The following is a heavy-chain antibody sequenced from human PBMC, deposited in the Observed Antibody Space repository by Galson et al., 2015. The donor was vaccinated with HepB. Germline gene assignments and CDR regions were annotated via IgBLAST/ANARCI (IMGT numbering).Heavy chain of an antibody. V-gene: IGHV3-30*03. CDR3: ARGMYYYASGSFDY. CDR2: ISYDGSNK. D-gene: IGHD3-10*01. CDR1: GFTFSSYG. Sequence: SLRLSCAASGFTFSSYGMYWVRQAPGKGLEWVAVISYDGSNKYYADSVKGRFTISGDSSKNTLFLQMNSLRAEDTAVYYCARGMYYYASGSFDYWGQGTLVTVSS. J-gene: IGHJ4*02.